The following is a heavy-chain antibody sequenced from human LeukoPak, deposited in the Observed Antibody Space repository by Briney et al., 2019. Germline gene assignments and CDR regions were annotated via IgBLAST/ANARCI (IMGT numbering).Heavy chain of an antibody. CDR3: ARDIGVGASYLFDY. V-gene: IGHV4-61*01. J-gene: IGHJ4*02. D-gene: IGHD1-26*01. CDR1: GGSISSSSYY. CDR2: IYYSGST. Sequence: SETLSLTCTVSGGSISSSSYYWSWIRQPPGKGLEWIGYIYYSGSTNYNPSLKSRVTISVDTSKNQFSLKLSSVTAADTAVYYCARDIGVGASYLFDYWGQGTLVTVSS.